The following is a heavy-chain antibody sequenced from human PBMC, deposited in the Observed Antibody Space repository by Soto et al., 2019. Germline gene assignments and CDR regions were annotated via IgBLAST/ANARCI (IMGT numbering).Heavy chain of an antibody. CDR1: GFTFSDYA. V-gene: IGHV3-23*01. CDR3: AKGGAFYFDLNWFDP. J-gene: IGHJ5*02. D-gene: IGHD3-22*01. Sequence: DVLLLESGGGLVQPGGSLRLSCAASGFTFSDYAMNWVRQAPGEGLEWVSAISGSGGSTYYADSVRGRFTISRDNPKNTLYLQGNSLRPDDTAVYYGAKGGAFYFDLNWFDPWVQGTTVTVSS. CDR2: ISGSGGST.